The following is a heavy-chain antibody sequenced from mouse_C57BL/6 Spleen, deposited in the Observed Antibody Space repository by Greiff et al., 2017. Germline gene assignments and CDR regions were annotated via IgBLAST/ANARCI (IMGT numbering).Heavy chain of an antibody. CDR2: IYPGDGDT. Sequence: QVQLKESGAELVKPGASVKISCKASGYAFSSYWMNWVKQRPGKGLEWIGQIYPGDGDTNYNGKFKGKATLTADQSSSTAYMQLSSLTSEDSAVYFCARFITTASYYFDCWGQGTTLTGSS. D-gene: IGHD1-1*01. CDR3: ARFITTASYYFDC. V-gene: IGHV1-80*01. J-gene: IGHJ2*01. CDR1: GYAFSSYW.